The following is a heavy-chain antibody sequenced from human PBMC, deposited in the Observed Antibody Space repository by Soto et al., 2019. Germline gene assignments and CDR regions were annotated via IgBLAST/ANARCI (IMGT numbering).Heavy chain of an antibody. V-gene: IGHV4-59*01. D-gene: IGHD3-22*01. J-gene: IGHJ4*02. CDR3: ARQYYDSSGYPDYFDY. Sequence: EPLSLTCTVSGGSISSYYWSWIRQPPGKGLEWIGYIYYSGSTNYNPSLKSRVTISVDTSKNQLSLKLSSVTAADTAVYYCARQYYDSSGYPDYFDYWGQGTLVTVSS. CDR2: IYYSGST. CDR1: GGSISSYY.